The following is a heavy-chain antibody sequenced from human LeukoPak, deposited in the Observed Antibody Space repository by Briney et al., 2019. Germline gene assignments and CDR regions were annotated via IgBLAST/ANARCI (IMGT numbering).Heavy chain of an antibody. J-gene: IGHJ4*02. CDR3: AKDQPYYDSSGYYYSSFDY. CDR1: GFTFSRYA. D-gene: IGHD3-22*01. Sequence: GGSLRLSCAASGFTFSRYAMSWVRQAPGKGLEWVSAISGSGGSTYYADSVKGRFTISRDNSKNTLYLQMNSLRAEDTAVYYCAKDQPYYDSSGYYYSSFDYWGQGTLVTVSP. CDR2: ISGSGGST. V-gene: IGHV3-23*01.